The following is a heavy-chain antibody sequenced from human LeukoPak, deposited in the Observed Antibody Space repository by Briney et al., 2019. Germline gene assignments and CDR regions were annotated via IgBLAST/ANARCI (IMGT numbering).Heavy chain of an antibody. J-gene: IGHJ4*02. D-gene: IGHD6-19*01. CDR2: VSSSGAAT. CDR3: AKPFTQTPYAIGWYTCDS. Sequence: TGGFLRLSCAASGFTFSTYAMTWARQAPGKGLEWVSGVSSSGAATYYADSVKGRFTISRDNSRSTLYLHMNSLRADDTAVYYCAKPFTQTPYAIGWYTCDSWGQGTLVTVSS. V-gene: IGHV3-23*01. CDR1: GFTFSTYA.